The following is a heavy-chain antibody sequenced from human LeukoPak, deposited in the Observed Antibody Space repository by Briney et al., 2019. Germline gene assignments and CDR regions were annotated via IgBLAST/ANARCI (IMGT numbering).Heavy chain of an antibody. CDR3: ARGVQQWLLPTEDAFDI. Sequence: SQTLSLTCAISGDSVSSNSAAWNWIRQSPSRGLKWLGRTYYRSKWYNDYAVSVKSRITINPDTSKNQFSLQLTSVTPEDTAVYYCARGVQQWLLPTEDAFDIWGQGTMVTVSS. CDR1: GDSVSSNSAA. D-gene: IGHD6-19*01. CDR2: TYYRSKWYN. J-gene: IGHJ3*02. V-gene: IGHV6-1*01.